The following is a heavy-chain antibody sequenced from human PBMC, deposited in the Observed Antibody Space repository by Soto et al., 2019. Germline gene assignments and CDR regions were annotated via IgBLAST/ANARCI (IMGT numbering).Heavy chain of an antibody. J-gene: IGHJ6*02. V-gene: IGHV3-21*01. CDR2: ISSSSSYI. Sequence: GRSLRLSCAASGFTFSSYSMNWVRQAPGKGLEWVSSISSSSSYIYYADSVKGRFTISRDNAKNSLYLQMNSLRAEDTAVYYCAIDQSGYYLPYGMDVWGPATTVTLSS. D-gene: IGHD3-3*01. CDR1: GFTFSSYS. CDR3: AIDQSGYYLPYGMDV.